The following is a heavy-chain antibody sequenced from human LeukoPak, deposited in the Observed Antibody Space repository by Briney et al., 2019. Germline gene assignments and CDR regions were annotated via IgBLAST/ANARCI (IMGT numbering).Heavy chain of an antibody. J-gene: IGHJ4*02. CDR1: GFTFSSYW. CDR2: IKKDGSEK. Sequence: PGGSLRLSCAASGFTFSSYWMSWVRQAPGKGLEWVANIKKDGSEKYYVDSVKGRFTISRDNAKNSLYLQMNSLRAEDTALYYCAKVYSSSWYYFDYWGQGTLVTVSS. CDR3: AKVYSSSWYYFDY. V-gene: IGHV3-7*03. D-gene: IGHD6-13*01.